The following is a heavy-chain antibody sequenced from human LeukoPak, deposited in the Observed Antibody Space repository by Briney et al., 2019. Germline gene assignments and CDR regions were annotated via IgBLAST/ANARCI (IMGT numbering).Heavy chain of an antibody. CDR2: IWYDGSNK. D-gene: IGHD1-1*01. V-gene: IGHV3-33*01. Sequence: GGSLRLSCAASGFTFSSYGMHWVRQAPGKGLEWVAVIWYDGSNKYHADSVKGRFTISRDNSKNTLYLQMNSLRAEDTAVYHCARGRATTGTAVVGAFDIWGRGTMAIVSS. J-gene: IGHJ3*02. CDR1: GFTFSSYG. CDR3: ARGRATTGTAVVGAFDI.